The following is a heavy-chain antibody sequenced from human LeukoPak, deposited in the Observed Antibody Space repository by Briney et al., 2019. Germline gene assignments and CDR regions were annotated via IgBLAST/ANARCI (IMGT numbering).Heavy chain of an antibody. CDR3: ARVQLSMGYYYYYMDV. V-gene: IGHV1-18*04. D-gene: IGHD1-1*01. CDR1: GYTFTSYW. CDR2: ISAYNGNT. J-gene: IGHJ6*03. Sequence: GESLKISCKGSGYTFTSYWIGWVRQAPGQGLEWMGWISAYNGNTNYAQKLQGRVTMTTDTSTSTAYMELRSLRSDDTAVYYCARVQLSMGYYYYYMDVWGKGTTVTVSS.